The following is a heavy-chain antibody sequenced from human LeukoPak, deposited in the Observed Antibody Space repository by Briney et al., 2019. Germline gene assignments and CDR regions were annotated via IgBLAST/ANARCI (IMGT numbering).Heavy chain of an antibody. CDR3: ARDFVGAITVNWFDP. V-gene: IGHV1-8*03. D-gene: IGHD1-26*01. J-gene: IGHJ5*02. Sequence: SVKVSSKASGYTFTSYDINWVRQATGQGLEWMEWMKPNSGNTGYAQQFQGRVTITRNTSISTAYMELSSLRSEDTAVYYCARDFVGAITVNWFDPWGQGTLVTVSS. CDR1: GYTFTSYD. CDR2: MKPNSGNT.